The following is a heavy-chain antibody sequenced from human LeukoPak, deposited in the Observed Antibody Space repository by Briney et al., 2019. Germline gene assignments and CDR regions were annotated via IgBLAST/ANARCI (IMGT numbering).Heavy chain of an antibody. CDR3: ATLESDSSGYYPPYYYYYMDV. Sequence: ASVKVSCKVSGYTLTELSMHWVRQAPGKGLEWMGGFDPEDGETIYAQKFQGRVTMTEDTSTDTAYMELSSLRSEDTAVYYCATLESDSSGYYPPYYYYYMDVWGKGTTVTISS. CDR2: FDPEDGET. J-gene: IGHJ6*03. D-gene: IGHD3-22*01. CDR1: GYTLTELS. V-gene: IGHV1-24*01.